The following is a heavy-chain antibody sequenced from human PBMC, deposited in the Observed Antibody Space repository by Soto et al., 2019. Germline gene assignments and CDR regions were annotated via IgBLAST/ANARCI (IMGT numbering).Heavy chain of an antibody. D-gene: IGHD3-22*01. J-gene: IGHJ4*02. CDR1: GGSITSSSYY. V-gene: IGHV4-39*01. CDR3: ARLLHDSRGYYYFDY. CDR2: IYYSGSI. Sequence: QVQLQEWGPGLLKPSETLSLTCTVSGGSITSSSYYWGWIRQSPGKWLEWIASIYYSGSIYNNPSLKRPVTMSVDTSKNQFSLKLSSVTAADTAVYYCARLLHDSRGYYYFDYWGQGTLVTVSS.